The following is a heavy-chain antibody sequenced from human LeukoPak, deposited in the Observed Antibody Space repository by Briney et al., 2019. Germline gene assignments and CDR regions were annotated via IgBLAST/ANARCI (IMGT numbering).Heavy chain of an antibody. J-gene: IGHJ4*02. CDR3: VRDGGVSGYDLLDY. CDR2: INQDGSKE. D-gene: IGHD5-12*01. CDR1: GFTFSNYW. Sequence: PGGSLRLSCAASGFTFSNYWMTWVRQAPGKGLEWVAHINQDGSKEYYMDSVKARFTISRDNAKNSLSLQMTCLRAEDTAVYYCVRDGGVSGYDLLDYWGQGTLVTVSS. V-gene: IGHV3-7*01.